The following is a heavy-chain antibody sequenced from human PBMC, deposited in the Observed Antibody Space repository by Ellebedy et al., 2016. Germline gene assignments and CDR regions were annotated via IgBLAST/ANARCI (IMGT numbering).Heavy chain of an antibody. Sequence: GESLKISXAASGFTFSSYGMHWVRQAPGKGLEWVAVISYDGSNKYYADSVKGRFTISRDNSKNTLYLQMNSLRAEDTAVYYCAREGIVTIFVPIRYYYYMDVWGKGTTVTVSS. CDR2: ISYDGSNK. D-gene: IGHD3-3*01. J-gene: IGHJ6*03. V-gene: IGHV3-30*03. CDR1: GFTFSSYG. CDR3: AREGIVTIFVPIRYYYYMDV.